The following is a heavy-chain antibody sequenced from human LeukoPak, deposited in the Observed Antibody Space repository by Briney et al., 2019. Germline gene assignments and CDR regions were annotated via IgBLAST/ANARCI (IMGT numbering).Heavy chain of an antibody. Sequence: SETLSLTCTVSGGSIRSGDYYWSWIRQPPGKGLEWIGYIYYSGSTYYNPSLKSRVTISVDTSKNQFSLKLSSVTAADTAVYYCARYSSSGFDYWGQGTLVTVSS. CDR1: GGSIRSGDYY. CDR3: ARYSSSGFDY. V-gene: IGHV4-30-4*08. J-gene: IGHJ4*02. D-gene: IGHD6-6*01. CDR2: IYYSGST.